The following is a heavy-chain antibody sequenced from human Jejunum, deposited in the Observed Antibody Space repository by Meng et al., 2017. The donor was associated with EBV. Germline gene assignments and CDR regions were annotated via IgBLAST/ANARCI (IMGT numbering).Heavy chain of an antibody. V-gene: IGHV6-1*01. CDR1: GDSISNSGAS. D-gene: IGHD3-16*02. Sequence: QVQLQQSGPXLVEPXXXLSLTCAISGDSISNSGASWNWIRQSPSRGLEWLGRTYYRSKWGDDYAESVKGRITISADTSKNHFSLQLNSVTPEDTAVYFCARDYLWAFDCWGQGTLVTVS. J-gene: IGHJ4*02. CDR3: ARDYLWAFDC. CDR2: TYYRSKWGD.